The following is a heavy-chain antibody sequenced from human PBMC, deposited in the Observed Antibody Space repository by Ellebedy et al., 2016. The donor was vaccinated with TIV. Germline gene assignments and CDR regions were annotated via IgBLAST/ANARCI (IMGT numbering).Heavy chain of an antibody. CDR1: GYTFTSYD. CDR2: MNPNSGNT. D-gene: IGHD1/OR15-1a*01. V-gene: IGHV1-8*01. CDR3: ATKNMGPKSSDY. J-gene: IGHJ4*02. Sequence: ASVKVSXXASGYTFTSYDINWVRQATGQGLEWMGWMNPNSGNTGYAQKFQGRVTMTRNTSISTAYMELSSLRSEDTAVYYCATKNMGPKSSDYWGQGTLVTVSS.